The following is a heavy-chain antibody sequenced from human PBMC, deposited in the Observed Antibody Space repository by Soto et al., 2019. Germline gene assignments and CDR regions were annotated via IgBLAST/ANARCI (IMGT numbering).Heavy chain of an antibody. CDR3: ARRWGEGRVDY. Sequence: QVQLQESGPGLVKPSGTLSLTCAVSGASISSSNWWSWVRQPPGKGLEWIGEIYHSENTNYNPSLKSRVTMAVAKSRKQFALKLSSVTAADTAVYYCARRWGEGRVDYWGQGTLVTVSS. J-gene: IGHJ4*02. CDR2: IYHSENT. CDR1: GASISSSNW. D-gene: IGHD3-10*01. V-gene: IGHV4-4*02.